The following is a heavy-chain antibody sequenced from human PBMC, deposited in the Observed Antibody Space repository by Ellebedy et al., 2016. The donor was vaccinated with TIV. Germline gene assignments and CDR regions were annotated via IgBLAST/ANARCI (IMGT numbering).Heavy chain of an antibody. CDR2: ISDSGGTT. J-gene: IGHJ4*02. V-gene: IGHV3-23*01. CDR1: GVTFSSYD. Sequence: GGSLRLXXAASGVTFSSYDMSWVRQAPGKGLERVSAISDSGGTTYYADSVKGRFTISRDNSKNTLYLQMNSLRDEDTAIYYCLTDQFYWGQGTLVTVFS. CDR3: LTDQFY.